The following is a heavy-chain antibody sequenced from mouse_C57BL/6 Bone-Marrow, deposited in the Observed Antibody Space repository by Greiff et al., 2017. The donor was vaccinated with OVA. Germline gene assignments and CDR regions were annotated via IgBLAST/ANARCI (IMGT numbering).Heavy chain of an antibody. J-gene: IGHJ4*01. D-gene: IGHD1-1*01. CDR3: ARSLYYYGSSNYAMDY. Sequence: VQLQQSGPELVKPGASVKISCKASGYSFTGYYMHWVKQSHGNILDWIGYIYPYNGVSSYNQKFKGKATLTVDKSSSTAYMELRSLTSEDSAVYYCARSLYYYGSSNYAMDYWGQGTSVTVSS. V-gene: IGHV1-31*01. CDR1: GYSFTGYY. CDR2: IYPYNGVS.